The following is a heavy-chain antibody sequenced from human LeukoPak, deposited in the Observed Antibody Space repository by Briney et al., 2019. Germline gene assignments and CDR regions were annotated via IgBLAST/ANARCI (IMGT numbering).Heavy chain of an antibody. CDR3: ASTGGSGGYYYGMDV. CDR1: GFTFSDYY. Sequence: GGSLRLSCAASGFTFSDYYMNWVRQAPGKGLEWVSYISGSGSTIDYADSVKGRFTISRDNSKNTLYLQMNSLRAEDTAVYYCASTGGSGGYYYGMDVWGQGTTVTVSS. V-gene: IGHV3-11*01. J-gene: IGHJ6*02. D-gene: IGHD1-14*01. CDR2: ISGSGSTI.